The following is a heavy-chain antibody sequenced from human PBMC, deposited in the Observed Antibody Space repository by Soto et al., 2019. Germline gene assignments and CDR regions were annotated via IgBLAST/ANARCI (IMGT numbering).Heavy chain of an antibody. V-gene: IGHV3-66*01. Sequence: EVQLVESGGGLVQPGGSLRLSCAASGFTVSSKSMSWVRQAPGKGLEWVSAIYSGGGTYYADSVKGRFTVSRDSSKNTLLLQMNSLRAEDTAVYYCARGVATSTSAPDIWGQGTRVTVSS. CDR1: GFTVSSKS. CDR2: IYSGGGT. D-gene: IGHD1-26*01. CDR3: ARGVATSTSAPDI. J-gene: IGHJ4*02.